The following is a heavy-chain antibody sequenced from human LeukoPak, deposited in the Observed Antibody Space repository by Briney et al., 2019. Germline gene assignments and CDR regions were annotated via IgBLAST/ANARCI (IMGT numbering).Heavy chain of an antibody. J-gene: IGHJ6*03. Sequence: ASVKVSCKASGYTFTSYYMHWVRQAPGQGLEWMGIINPSGGSTSYAQKFQGRVTITRNTSISTAYMELSSLRSEDTAVYYCARGDRFTTSRGKKYYYYMDVWGKGTTVTVSS. CDR2: INPSGGST. D-gene: IGHD1-1*01. CDR3: ARGDRFTTSRGKKYYYYMDV. CDR1: GYTFTSYY. V-gene: IGHV1-46*01.